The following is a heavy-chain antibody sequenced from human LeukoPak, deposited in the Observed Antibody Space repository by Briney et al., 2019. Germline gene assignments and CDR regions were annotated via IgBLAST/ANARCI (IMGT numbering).Heavy chain of an antibody. J-gene: IGHJ5*02. CDR2: INHSGST. V-gene: IGHV4-34*01. Sequence: GSLRLSCAASGFTFSSYAMSWVRQPPGKGLEWIGEINHSGSTNYNPSLKSRVTISVDTSKNQFSLKLSSVTAADTAVYYCARGAPVYYDFWSGLSRQANWFDPWGQGTLVTVSS. CDR1: GFTFSSYA. CDR3: ARGAPVYYDFWSGLSRQANWFDP. D-gene: IGHD3-3*01.